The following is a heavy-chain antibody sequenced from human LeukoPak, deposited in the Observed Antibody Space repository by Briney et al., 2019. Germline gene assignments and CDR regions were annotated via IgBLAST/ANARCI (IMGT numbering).Heavy chain of an antibody. Sequence: ASVKVSCKASGYTFTGYYMNWVRQAPGQGLEWMGWINPNSGGTNYAQKFQGRVTMTRDTSISTAYMELSRLRSDDTAVYYCLLYQLLSANPDWFDPWGQGTLVTVSS. D-gene: IGHD2-2*01. CDR1: GYTFTGYY. J-gene: IGHJ5*02. V-gene: IGHV1-2*02. CDR3: LLYQLLSANPDWFDP. CDR2: INPNSGGT.